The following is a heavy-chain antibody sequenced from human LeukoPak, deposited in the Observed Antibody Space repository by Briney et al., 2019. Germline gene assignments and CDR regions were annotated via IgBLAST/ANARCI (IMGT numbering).Heavy chain of an antibody. CDR2: ISSNGGST. Sequence: GGSLRLSCSASGFTFSRYAMHWVRQAPGKGLEYVSAISSNGGSTYYADSVKGRFTISRDISKNTLYLQMNSLRAEDTAVYYCARHKDWTFDYWGQGTLVTVSS. J-gene: IGHJ4*02. V-gene: IGHV3-64*04. CDR3: ARHKDWTFDY. CDR1: GFTFSRYA. D-gene: IGHD3/OR15-3a*01.